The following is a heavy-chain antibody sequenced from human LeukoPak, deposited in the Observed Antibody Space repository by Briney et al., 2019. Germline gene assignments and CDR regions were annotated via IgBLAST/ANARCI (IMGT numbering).Heavy chain of an antibody. V-gene: IGHV4-59*08. CDR1: GGSISGYY. CDR3: ARSTPTYSSGWYSAYFDY. CDR2: VYYSGTT. D-gene: IGHD6-19*01. Sequence: SETLFLTCTVSGGSISGYYWSWIRQPPGKGLEWIGYVYYSGTTNYNPSLKSRVTISLDTSKNQFSLRLSSVTAADTALYYCARSTPTYSSGWYSAYFDYWGQGTLVTVSS. J-gene: IGHJ4*02.